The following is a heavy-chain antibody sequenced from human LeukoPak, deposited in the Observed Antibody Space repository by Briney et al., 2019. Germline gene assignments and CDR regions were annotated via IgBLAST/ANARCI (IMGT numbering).Heavy chain of an antibody. CDR1: DDSISTYY. CDR3: ARGFGGYYSFDY. V-gene: IGHV4-59*01. CDR2: IYYSGST. D-gene: IGHD3-3*01. J-gene: IGHJ4*02. Sequence: SETLSLTCTVSDDSISTYYWSWIRQPPGKGLEWIGYIYYSGSTNYNPSLKSRVTISVDTSKNQFSLKLTSVTAADTAVYYCARGFGGYYSFDYWGQGTLVTVSS.